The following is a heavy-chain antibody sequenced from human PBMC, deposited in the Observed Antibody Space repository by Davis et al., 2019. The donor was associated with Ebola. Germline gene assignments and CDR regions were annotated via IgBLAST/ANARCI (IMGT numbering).Heavy chain of an antibody. J-gene: IGHJ6*02. CDR3: ARDRSVRGVINAFYYYYGMDV. V-gene: IGHV3-23*01. CDR1: GFTFDDYA. Sequence: GGSLRLSCAASGFTFDDYAMHWVRQAPGKGLEWVSAISGSGGSTYYADSVKGRFTISRDNSKNTLYLQMNSLRAEDTAVYYCARDRSVRGVINAFYYYYGMDVWGQGTTVTVSS. CDR2: ISGSGGST. D-gene: IGHD3-10*01.